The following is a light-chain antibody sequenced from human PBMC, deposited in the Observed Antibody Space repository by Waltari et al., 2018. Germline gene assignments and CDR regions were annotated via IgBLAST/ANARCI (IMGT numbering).Light chain of an antibody. J-gene: IGKJ4*01. CDR3: MQRIQTPVT. CDR1: QSLLHSDGKSY. V-gene: IGKV2D-29*01. CDR2: EAS. Sequence: VMTQSPPSLSVSPGQPDSISCKSSQSLLHSDGKSYLCWYVQKPGQPPQLLIYEASNRFSGVPERFSGSGSGTLFTLKISRVEAEDVGIYYCMQRIQTPVTFGGGTKVEIK.